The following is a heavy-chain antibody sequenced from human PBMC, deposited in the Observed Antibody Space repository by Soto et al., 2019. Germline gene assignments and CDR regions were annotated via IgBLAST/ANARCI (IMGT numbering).Heavy chain of an antibody. Sequence: SETLSLTCTVSGGSISGYYWSWIRQPPGKGLEWIGYIYYTGSTHSSPSFESRVTISLDMSKNQFSLKLNSVTAADTAVYYCARHVTSIAAGTFDSWGQGTLVTVSS. V-gene: IGHV4-59*08. CDR1: GGSISGYY. CDR2: IYYTGST. D-gene: IGHD6-13*01. J-gene: IGHJ4*02. CDR3: ARHVTSIAAGTFDS.